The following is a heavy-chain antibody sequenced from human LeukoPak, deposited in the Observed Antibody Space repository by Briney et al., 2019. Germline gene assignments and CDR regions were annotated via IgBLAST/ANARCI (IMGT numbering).Heavy chain of an antibody. CDR1: GFTFSSYS. V-gene: IGHV3-48*01. Sequence: GGSLRLSCAASGFTFSSYSMNWVRQAPGKGLEWVSYISSSSSTIYYADSVKGRFTISRDNAKNSLYLQMNSLRAEDTAVYYCARAIWFGELEIYYYYYMDVWGKGTTVTVSS. J-gene: IGHJ6*03. CDR3: ARAIWFGELEIYYYYYMDV. D-gene: IGHD3-10*01. CDR2: ISSSSSTI.